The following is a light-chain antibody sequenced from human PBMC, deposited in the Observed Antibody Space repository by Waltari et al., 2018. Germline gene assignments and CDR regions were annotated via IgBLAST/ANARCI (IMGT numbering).Light chain of an antibody. J-gene: IGLJ3*02. CDR2: SNN. CDR1: SSNIGSNT. CDR3: AAWDASLNGWV. V-gene: IGLV1-44*01. Sequence: QSVLTQPPSASGTPGQRVTISCSGSSSNIGSNTVNWYQQLPGTAPKLPIYSNNPRPSGGPDRFSGSKSGTSASLSISGLQSEDGADYYCAAWDASLNGWVFGGGTKLTVL.